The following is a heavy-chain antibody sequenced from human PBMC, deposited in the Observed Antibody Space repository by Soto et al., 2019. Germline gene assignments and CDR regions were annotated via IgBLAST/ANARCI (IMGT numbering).Heavy chain of an antibody. V-gene: IGHV4-30-2*01. CDR3: ARQKLQFPPVDV. CDR2: IYQSVST. Sequence: SQTLSLTCAVSGGSIGSGDASWSWIRQPPGKGLEWIGYIYQSVSTYYNPSLRSRVTISVDRSKNQFSLRLNSVTAADTAMYYCARQKLQFPPVDVWGQGTTVTV. CDR1: GGSIGSGDAS. J-gene: IGHJ6*02. D-gene: IGHD4-4*01.